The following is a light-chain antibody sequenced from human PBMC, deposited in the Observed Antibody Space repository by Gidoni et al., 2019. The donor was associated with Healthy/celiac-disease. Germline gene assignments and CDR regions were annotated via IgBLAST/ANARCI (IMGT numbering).Light chain of an antibody. CDR1: ALPKQY. CDR3: QSADSSGTPV. V-gene: IGLV3-25*03. Sequence: SYELTQPPSVSVSPGQTARITCAGDALPKQYAYWYQQKPGQAPVLVIYKDSERPSGIPERFSGSSSGTTVTLTISGVQAEDEADYYCQSADSSGTPVFGTGTKVTV. CDR2: KDS. J-gene: IGLJ1*01.